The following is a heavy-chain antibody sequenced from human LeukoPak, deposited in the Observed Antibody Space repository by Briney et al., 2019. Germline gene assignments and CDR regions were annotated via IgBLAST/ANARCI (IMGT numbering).Heavy chain of an antibody. J-gene: IGHJ4*02. V-gene: IGHV5-51*01. D-gene: IGHD5-18*01. Sequence: GESLKISCKGSGYSFTRYWIGWVRQMPGKGLEWMGIIYPGDSDTRYSPSFQGQVTISADKSINSAYLQWTTLTASDIAMYYCARQEDHNYGNAFAYWGQGTLATVSS. CDR2: IYPGDSDT. CDR3: ARQEDHNYGNAFAY. CDR1: GYSFTRYW.